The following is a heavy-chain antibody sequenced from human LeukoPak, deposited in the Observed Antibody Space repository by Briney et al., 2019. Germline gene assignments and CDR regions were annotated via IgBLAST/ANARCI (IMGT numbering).Heavy chain of an antibody. Sequence: KTGGSLRLSCAASGFTFSSYAMSWVRQAPGKGLEWVSSISSSSSYIYYADSVKGRFTISRDNAKNSLYLQMNSLRAEDTAVYYCARAGAGYCSGGSCRRGMDVWGQGTTVTVSS. J-gene: IGHJ6*02. CDR3: ARAGAGYCSGGSCRRGMDV. CDR2: ISSSSSYI. V-gene: IGHV3-21*01. CDR1: GFTFSSYA. D-gene: IGHD2-15*01.